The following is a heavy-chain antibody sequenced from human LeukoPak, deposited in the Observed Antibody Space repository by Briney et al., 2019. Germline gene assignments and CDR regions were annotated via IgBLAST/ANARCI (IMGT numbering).Heavy chain of an antibody. CDR1: GYSFTSYW. CDR3: ARREYCSGGSCYYFDY. V-gene: IGHV5-51*01. Sequence: GESLKISCKGSGYSFTSYWIGWVRRMPGEGLEWMGIIYPGDSDTRYSPSFQGQVTISADKSISTAYLQWSSLKASDTAMYYCARREYCSGGSCYYFDYWGQGTLVTVSS. J-gene: IGHJ4*02. D-gene: IGHD2-15*01. CDR2: IYPGDSDT.